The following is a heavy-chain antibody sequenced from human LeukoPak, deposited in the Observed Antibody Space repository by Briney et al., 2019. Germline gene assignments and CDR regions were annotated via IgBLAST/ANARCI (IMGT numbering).Heavy chain of an antibody. V-gene: IGHV4-4*02. J-gene: IGHJ4*02. Sequence: SETLSLTCAVSGGSISSSNWWTWVRQPPGKGLEWIAGIYHSGSTNYNPSLKSRVTISVDTSKNQFSLKLSSMTAADTAVYYCAKSGGYGLIDKWGQGTLVTVSS. CDR1: GGSISSSNW. CDR3: AKSGGYGLIDK. D-gene: IGHD1-26*01. CDR2: IYHSGST.